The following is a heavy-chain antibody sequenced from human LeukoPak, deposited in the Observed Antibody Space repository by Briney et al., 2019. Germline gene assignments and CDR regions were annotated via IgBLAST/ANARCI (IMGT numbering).Heavy chain of an antibody. Sequence: ASVKDSCKASGYTFTGYYMHWVRQAPGQGLEWMGWINPNSGGTNYAQKFQGRVTMTRDTSISTAYMELSRLRSDDTAVYYCAREGVTRPDYVWGSYRPPFDYWGQGTLVTVSS. CDR1: GYTFTGYY. D-gene: IGHD3-16*02. CDR3: AREGVTRPDYVWGSYRPPFDY. J-gene: IGHJ4*02. V-gene: IGHV1-2*02. CDR2: INPNSGGT.